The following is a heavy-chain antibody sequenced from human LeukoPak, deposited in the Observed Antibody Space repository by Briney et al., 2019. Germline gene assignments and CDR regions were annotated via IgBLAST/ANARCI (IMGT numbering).Heavy chain of an antibody. CDR2: INPNSGGT. V-gene: IGHV1-2*06. J-gene: IGHJ5*02. D-gene: IGHD2-2*01. CDR3: ARDISLEDIVVVPAAMTWFDP. CDR1: GYTFTSYY. Sequence: ASVKVSCKASGYTFTSYYMHWVRQAPGQGLEWMGRINPNSGGTNYAQKFQGRVTMTRDTSISTVYMELSRLRSDDTAVYYCARDISLEDIVVVPAAMTWFDPWGQGTLVTVSS.